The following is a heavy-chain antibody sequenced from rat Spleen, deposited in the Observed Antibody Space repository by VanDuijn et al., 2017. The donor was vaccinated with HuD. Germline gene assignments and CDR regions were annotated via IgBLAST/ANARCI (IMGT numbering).Heavy chain of an antibody. J-gene: IGHJ2*01. D-gene: IGHD1-12*02. CDR1: GFTFSNYY. V-gene: IGHV5-25*01. CDR3: ARQSYYYDGSYYYYFDY. CDR2: ISTGGGST. Sequence: EVQLVESGGGLVQPGRSMKLSCAALGFTFSNYYMAWVRQAPTKGLEWVASISTGGGSTYYRDSVKGRFTISRDNAKSTLYLQMDSLRSEDTATYYCARQSYYYDGSYYYYFDYWGQGVM.